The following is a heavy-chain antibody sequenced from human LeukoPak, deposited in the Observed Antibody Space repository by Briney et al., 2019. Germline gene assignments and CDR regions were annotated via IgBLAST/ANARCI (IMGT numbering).Heavy chain of an antibody. V-gene: IGHV4-34*01. Sequence: SETLSLTCSVYGGSFSGYYWSWIRQPPGKGLEWIGEINHSGSTNYNPSLKSRVTISVDTSKNQFSLKLSSVTAADTAVYYCAKGARSMVYLWGQGKPVTVSS. CDR2: INHSGST. D-gene: IGHD3-10*01. CDR1: GGSFSGYY. CDR3: AKGARSMVYL. J-gene: IGHJ1*01.